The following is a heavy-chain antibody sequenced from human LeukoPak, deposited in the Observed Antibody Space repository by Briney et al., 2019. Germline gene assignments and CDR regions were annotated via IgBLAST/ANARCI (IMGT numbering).Heavy chain of an antibody. CDR3: ARRGRYYYDSSGYYFDY. D-gene: IGHD3-22*01. V-gene: IGHV5-51*01. Sequence: GESLKISCKGSGYSFTSYWIGWVRQMPGKGLEWMGIIYPGDSDTRYSPSFQGQVTISADKSISTAYLQWSSLKASDTAMYYSARRGRYYYDSSGYYFDYWGQGTLVTVSS. CDR2: IYPGDSDT. CDR1: GYSFTSYW. J-gene: IGHJ4*02.